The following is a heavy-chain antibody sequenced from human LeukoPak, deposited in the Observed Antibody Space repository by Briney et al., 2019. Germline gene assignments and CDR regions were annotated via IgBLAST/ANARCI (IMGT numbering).Heavy chain of an antibody. CDR1: GGSISSYY. J-gene: IGHJ4*02. Sequence: SETLSLTCAVSGGSISSYYCSWIRQPPGKGLEWIGYIYYSGSTNYNPSLKSRVTISVDTSKNQFSLKLSSVTAADTAVYYCARASPGIAAAGTFDYWGQGTLVTVSS. D-gene: IGHD6-13*01. CDR2: IYYSGST. CDR3: ARASPGIAAAGTFDY. V-gene: IGHV4-59*01.